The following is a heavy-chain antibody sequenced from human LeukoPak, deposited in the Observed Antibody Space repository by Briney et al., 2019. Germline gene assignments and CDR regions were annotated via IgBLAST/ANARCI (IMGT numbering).Heavy chain of an antibody. Sequence: GESLQISCKGSGYSFTSYWIGWVRQLPGKGLEWMGIIYPGDSDTRYSPSFQGQVTISADKSISTAYLQWSSLKASDTAMYYCARLSDSSGYYLDYWGQGTLVTVSS. D-gene: IGHD3-22*01. CDR3: ARLSDSSGYYLDY. J-gene: IGHJ4*02. CDR2: IYPGDSDT. CDR1: GYSFTSYW. V-gene: IGHV5-51*01.